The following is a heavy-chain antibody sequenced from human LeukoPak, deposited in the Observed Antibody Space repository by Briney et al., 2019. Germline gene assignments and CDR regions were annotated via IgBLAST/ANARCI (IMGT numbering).Heavy chain of an antibody. D-gene: IGHD3-22*01. Sequence: GGSLRLSCAASGFTFSGYGMHWVRQAPGKGLVWVSRTNRDDSDTSYADSVKGRFTISRDKAKSTLYLQMNSLRVEDTAVYYCARSANYFDTSGQDYWGQGTLVTVSS. CDR1: GFTFSGYG. CDR3: ARSANYFDTSGQDY. J-gene: IGHJ4*02. CDR2: TNRDDSDT. V-gene: IGHV3-74*01.